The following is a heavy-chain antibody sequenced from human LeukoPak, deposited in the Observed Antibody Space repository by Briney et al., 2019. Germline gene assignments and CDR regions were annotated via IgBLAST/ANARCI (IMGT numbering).Heavy chain of an antibody. CDR1: GFTFSNYF. J-gene: IGHJ4*02. CDR2: ISNNGGRT. D-gene: IGHD1-26*01. Sequence: PGGSLRLSCAASGFTFSNYFMSWIRQAPGKGLEWVSMISNNGGRTYYADSVKGRFTISRDASTPTLFLQMNSLRAEDTAIYYCAKGVRGTWGWESLDYWGQGTLVTVSS. CDR3: AKGVRGTWGWESLDY. V-gene: IGHV3-23*01.